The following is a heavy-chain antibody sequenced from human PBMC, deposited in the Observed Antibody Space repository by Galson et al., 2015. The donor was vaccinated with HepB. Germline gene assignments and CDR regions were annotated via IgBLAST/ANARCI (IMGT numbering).Heavy chain of an antibody. CDR3: ARGTVDLSIIRNIYYYYFYMDV. CDR2: IIPFSGRT. J-gene: IGHJ6*03. D-gene: IGHD5-12*01. V-gene: IGHV1-69*13. CDR1: GGTFRTYA. Sequence: SVKVSCKASGGTFRTYAITWVRQAPGQGLEWMGGIIPFSGRTNYAQKHQGRVTITADESTGTAYLELSSLTSEDTAVYYCARGTVDLSIIRNIYYYYFYMDVWGEGTTVTVSS.